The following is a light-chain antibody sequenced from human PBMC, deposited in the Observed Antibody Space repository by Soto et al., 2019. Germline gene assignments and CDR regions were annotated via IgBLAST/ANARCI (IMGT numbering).Light chain of an antibody. Sequence: QSALTQPASVSGSPGQSITISCTGTSSDFGSYSVVSWYQQHPGKAPKLLIYEGTKRPSGVSRRFSGSESGNTASLTISGLQAEDEADYYFHSYARGTLVFGGGTKLTVL. CDR2: EGT. CDR1: SSDFGSYSV. V-gene: IGLV2-23*01. J-gene: IGLJ3*02. CDR3: HSYARGTLV.